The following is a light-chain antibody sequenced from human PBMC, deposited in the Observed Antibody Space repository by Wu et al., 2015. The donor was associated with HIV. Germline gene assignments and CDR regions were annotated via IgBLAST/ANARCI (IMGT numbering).Light chain of an antibody. Sequence: IQLTQSPSSLSASVGDGVTITCRASQTIRTFLNWYQQRPGKAPXLLIHSASTLQDGVPXRFSGSGSETEFTLSISSLQPEDFATYYCTTELQVARSRFGGRTKLGYQT. CDR1: QTIRTF. CDR2: SAS. J-gene: IGKJ4*01. V-gene: IGKV1-39*01. CDR3: TTELQVARSR.